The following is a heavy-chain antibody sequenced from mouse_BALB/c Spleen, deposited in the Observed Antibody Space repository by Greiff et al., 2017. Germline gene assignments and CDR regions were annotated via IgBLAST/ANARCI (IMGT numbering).Heavy chain of an antibody. J-gene: IGHJ2*01. Sequence: EVKLVESGGGLVKPGGSLKLSCAASGFTFSSYAMSWVRQTPEKRLEWVASISSGGSTYYPDSVKGRFTISRDNARNILYLQMSSLRSEDTAMYYCARGGRDYFDYWGQGTTLTVSS. CDR1: GFTFSSYA. CDR2: ISSGGST. V-gene: IGHV5-6-5*01. CDR3: ARGGRDYFDY.